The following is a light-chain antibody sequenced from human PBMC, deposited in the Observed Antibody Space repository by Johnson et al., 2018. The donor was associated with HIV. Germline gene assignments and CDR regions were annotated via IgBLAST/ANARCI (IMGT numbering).Light chain of an antibody. CDR3: GTWKSSLRAGGG. V-gene: IGLV1-51*02. CDR1: SSNIGNKY. J-gene: IGLJ1*01. Sequence: QSVLTQPPSVSAAPGQKVTISCSGSSSNIGNKYVSWYQQLPGTAPKLLIYENSKRPSGIPDRFSGSKSGTSATLGITGLQTGDEADYYCGTWKSSLRAGGGFGTGTKVTV. CDR2: ENS.